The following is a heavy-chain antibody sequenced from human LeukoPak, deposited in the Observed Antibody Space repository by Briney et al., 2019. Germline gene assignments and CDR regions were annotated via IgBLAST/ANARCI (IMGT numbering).Heavy chain of an antibody. V-gene: IGHV1-69*13. CDR3: ARAGGYCSSTSCYGPAAYYYYGMDV. D-gene: IGHD2-2*01. J-gene: IGHJ6*04. CDR2: IIPIFGTA. Sequence: GASVKVPCKASGGTFSSYAISWVRQAPGQGLEWMGGIIPIFGTANYAQKFQGRVTITADDSTSTAYMEPSSLRSEDTAVYYCARAGGYCSSTSCYGPAAYYYYGMDVWGKGTTVTVSS. CDR1: GGTFSSYA.